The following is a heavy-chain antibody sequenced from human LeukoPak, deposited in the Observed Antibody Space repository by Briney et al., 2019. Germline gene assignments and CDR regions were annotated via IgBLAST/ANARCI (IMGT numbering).Heavy chain of an antibody. D-gene: IGHD6-13*01. V-gene: IGHV5-51*01. J-gene: IGHJ4*02. Sequence: HGESLKISCKGSGYSFTNYWIAWVRQMPGKGLEWMGIIYPGDSDIRYSPSFQGQVTISADKSISTAYLQWSSLKASDTAIYYCARRRGYTSSWYDYWGQGTLVTVSS. CDR1: GYSFTNYW. CDR3: ARRRGYTSSWYDY. CDR2: IYPGDSDI.